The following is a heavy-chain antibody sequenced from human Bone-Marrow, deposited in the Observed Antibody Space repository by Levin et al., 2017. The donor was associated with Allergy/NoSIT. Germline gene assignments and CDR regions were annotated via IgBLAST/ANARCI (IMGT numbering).Heavy chain of an antibody. V-gene: IGHV1-69*04. CDR2: IIPILGLP. Sequence: KISCKASGGTFSRFAISWVRQAPGQGLEWMGRIIPILGLPDYAQRFQDKITITADRSASTAYLEMRSLRSEDTAVYYCARPMSTVATRGLDYWGQGSLIIVSS. CDR1: GGTFSRFA. CDR3: ARPMSTVATRGLDY. J-gene: IGHJ4*02. D-gene: IGHD5-12*01.